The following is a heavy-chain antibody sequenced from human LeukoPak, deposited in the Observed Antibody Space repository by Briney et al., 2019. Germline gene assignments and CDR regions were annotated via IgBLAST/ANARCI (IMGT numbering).Heavy chain of an antibody. CDR1: GGSFSSYY. J-gene: IGHJ5*02. CDR3: ARRYDILTGYYPPALRGFDP. V-gene: IGHV4-34*01. CDR2: INHSRST. Sequence: SETLSLTCAVYGGSFSSYYWSWIRQPPGKGLEWIGEINHSRSTSYNPSLKSRVTISVDTSKNQFSLKLSSVTAADTAVYYCARRYDILTGYYPPALRGFDPWGQGTLVTVSS. D-gene: IGHD3-9*01.